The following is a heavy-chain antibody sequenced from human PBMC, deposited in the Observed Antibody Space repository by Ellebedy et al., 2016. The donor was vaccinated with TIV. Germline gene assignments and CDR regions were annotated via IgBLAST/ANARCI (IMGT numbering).Heavy chain of an antibody. V-gene: IGHV3-23*01. D-gene: IGHD3-22*01. J-gene: IGHJ4*02. CDR2: ISGSDGSI. CDR3: AKTLISMKVVVITPYFDN. CDR1: GFTIRSYA. Sequence: PGGSLRLSCAASGFTIRSYAMSWVRQTLGKGLEWVSGISGSDGSIYYADSVKGRFTISRDNSKNTLYLQMNSLRAEDTAVYYCAKTLISMKVVVITPYFDNWGQGTLVTVSS.